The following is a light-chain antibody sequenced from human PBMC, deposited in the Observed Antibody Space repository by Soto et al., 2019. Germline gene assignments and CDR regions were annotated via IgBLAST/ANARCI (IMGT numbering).Light chain of an antibody. V-gene: IGLV1-47*01. J-gene: IGLJ7*01. CDR1: TSNIGSNY. Sequence: QAVVTQPPSASGTPGQRVTISCSGSTSNIGSNYVYWYQQLPGTAPKLLIYRNNQRPSGVPDRFSGSKSGTSASLAISGLRSDDEADYYCAAWDDSLKAIFGGGTQLTVL. CDR2: RNN. CDR3: AAWDDSLKAI.